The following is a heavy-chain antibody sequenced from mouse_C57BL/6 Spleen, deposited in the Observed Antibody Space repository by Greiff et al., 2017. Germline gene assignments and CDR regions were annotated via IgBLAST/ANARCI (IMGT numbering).Heavy chain of an antibody. CDR1: GYTFTSYT. Sequence: QVQLQQSGAELARPGASVKMSCKASGYTFTSYTMHWVKQRPGQGLEWIGYINPSSGYTKYNQKFKDKATLTADKSSSTAYMQLSSLTSEDSAVCFCARDSVTTAYYYAMDYWGQGTSVTVSS. CDR2: INPSSGYT. CDR3: ARDSVTTAYYYAMDY. V-gene: IGHV1-4*01. J-gene: IGHJ4*01. D-gene: IGHD2-2*01.